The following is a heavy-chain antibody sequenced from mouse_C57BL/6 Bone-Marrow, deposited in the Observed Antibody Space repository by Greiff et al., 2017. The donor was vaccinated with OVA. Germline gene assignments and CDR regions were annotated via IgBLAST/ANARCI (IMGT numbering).Heavy chain of an antibody. CDR2: IRNKANGYTT. D-gene: IGHD1-1*01. Sequence: EVKLVESGGGLVQPGGSLSLSCAASGFTFTDYYMSWVRQPPGKALEWLGFIRNKANGYTTEYSASVKGRFTISRDNSQSILYLQMNALRAEDSATYYCARYHYGSSYYYAMDDWGQGTSVTVSS. J-gene: IGHJ4*01. V-gene: IGHV7-3*01. CDR1: GFTFTDYY. CDR3: ARYHYGSSYYYAMDD.